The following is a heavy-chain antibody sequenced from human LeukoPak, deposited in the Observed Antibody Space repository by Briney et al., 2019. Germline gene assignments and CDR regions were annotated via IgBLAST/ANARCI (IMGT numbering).Heavy chain of an antibody. Sequence: GGSLRLSCAASGFTFSSYGMHWVRQAPGKGLEWVAVISYDGSNEYYADSVKGRFTISRDNSKDTLYLQMNSLRAEDTAVYYCANGYCSGGSCSGAFDIWGQGTMVTVSS. V-gene: IGHV3-30*18. CDR1: GFTFSSYG. CDR2: ISYDGSNE. CDR3: ANGYCSGGSCSGAFDI. J-gene: IGHJ3*02. D-gene: IGHD2-15*01.